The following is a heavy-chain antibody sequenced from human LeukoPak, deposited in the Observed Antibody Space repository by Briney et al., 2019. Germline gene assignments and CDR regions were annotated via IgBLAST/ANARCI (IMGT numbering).Heavy chain of an antibody. Sequence: GGSLRLSCVASGFTFSSYWMSWVRQAPGKGLEWVANINQDGSEKNYVDSVKGRFTISRDNAKNSLYLQMNSLRAEDTAVYYCATVARANVWSGLSNWGQGTLVTVSS. CDR2: INQDGSEK. CDR1: GFTFSSYW. V-gene: IGHV3-7*01. D-gene: IGHD3-3*01. J-gene: IGHJ4*02. CDR3: ATVARANVWSGLSN.